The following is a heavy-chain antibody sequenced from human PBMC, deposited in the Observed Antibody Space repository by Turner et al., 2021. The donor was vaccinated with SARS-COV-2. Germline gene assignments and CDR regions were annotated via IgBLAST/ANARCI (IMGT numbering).Heavy chain of an antibody. J-gene: IGHJ4*02. Sequence: EVQLVESGGRLVKPGGSLRLSCAPSGFTFSSYSMNWVRQAQGNGLAWVSAISSSSRDIYYADSVKGRFTITRDNAKNTVYLQMNSLRAEDTAVYYCARDSFGYYDSSGYYLGGFDYWGQGTLVTVSS. D-gene: IGHD3-22*01. CDR2: ISSSSRDI. CDR1: GFTFSSYS. V-gene: IGHV3-21*01. CDR3: ARDSFGYYDSSGYYLGGFDY.